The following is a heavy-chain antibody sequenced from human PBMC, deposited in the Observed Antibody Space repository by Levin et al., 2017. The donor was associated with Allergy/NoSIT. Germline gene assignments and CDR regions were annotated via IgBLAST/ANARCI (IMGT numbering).Heavy chain of an antibody. J-gene: IGHJ3*01. D-gene: IGHD3-22*01. CDR3: TRVNSFDSRSSALAALDL. Sequence: GGSLRLSCAASGFTFRDHYMDWVRQAPGKGLEWVGRIRNKAKTYTTSYAESVRGRFTVSRDDSKNSVYLQMNSLTAEDTSVYTCTRVNSFDSRSSALAALDLWCRGTMVSVSS. CDR1: GFTFRDHY. CDR2: IRNKAKTYTT. V-gene: IGHV3-72*01.